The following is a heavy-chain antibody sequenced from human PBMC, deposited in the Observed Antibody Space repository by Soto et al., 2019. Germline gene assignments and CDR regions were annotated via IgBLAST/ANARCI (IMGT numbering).Heavy chain of an antibody. J-gene: IGHJ4*02. CDR2: ISGSGGST. Sequence: PGGSLRLSCAASGFTFSSYAMSWVRQAPGKGLEWVSAISGSGGSTYYADSVKGRFTISRDNSKNTLYLQMNSLRAEDTAVYYCAKVVRYYYDSSGYYDYWGQGTLVTVSS. V-gene: IGHV3-23*01. CDR1: GFTFSSYA. CDR3: AKVVRYYYDSSGYYDY. D-gene: IGHD3-22*01.